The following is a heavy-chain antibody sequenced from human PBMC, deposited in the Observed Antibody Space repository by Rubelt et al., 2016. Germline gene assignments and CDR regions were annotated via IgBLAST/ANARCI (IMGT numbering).Heavy chain of an antibody. J-gene: IGHJ4*02. V-gene: IGHV3-73*01. CDR1: GFTFATYS. Sequence: EVQLVESGGGLVQPGGSLRLSCAASGFTFATYSMNWVRQAPGKGLEWVGHIRSKANNYATAYAASVKGRFTVSRDDSKNTAYLQMNSLKTEDTAVYYCTPGGVGATFYFALWGQGTLVTVSS. CDR3: TPGGVGATFYFAL. CDR2: IRSKANNYAT. D-gene: IGHD1-26*01.